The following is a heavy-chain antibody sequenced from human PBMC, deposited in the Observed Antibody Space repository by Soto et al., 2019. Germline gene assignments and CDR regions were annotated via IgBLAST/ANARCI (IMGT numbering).Heavy chain of an antibody. CDR2: LNPNSGDT. CDR3: ATSGGGWYLY. D-gene: IGHD6-19*01. J-gene: IGHJ4*02. V-gene: IGHV1-8*01. CDR1: GYTFCSYD. Sequence: QVQLVQSGAEVKKPGASEKVSCKASGYTFCSYDINWVRQATGQGLEWMGWLNPNSGDTGYAQKFQGRVTLTRNTSINTAYIELRSLTSDDTAVYYCATSGGGWYLYWGQGTLVTVSS.